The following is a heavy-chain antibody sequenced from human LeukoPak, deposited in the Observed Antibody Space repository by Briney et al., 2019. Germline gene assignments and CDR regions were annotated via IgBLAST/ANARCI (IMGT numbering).Heavy chain of an antibody. CDR1: GGSISSGYY. J-gene: IGHJ6*03. CDR2: IYHSGST. V-gene: IGHV4-38-2*02. CDR3: ARRYDFWSGYYLQYYMDV. Sequence: SETLSLTCTVSGGSISSGYYWGWIRQPPGKGLEWIGSIYHSGSTYYNPSLKSRVTISVDTSKNQFSLKLSSVTAADTAVYYCARRYDFWSGYYLQYYMDVWGKGTTVTVSS. D-gene: IGHD3-3*01.